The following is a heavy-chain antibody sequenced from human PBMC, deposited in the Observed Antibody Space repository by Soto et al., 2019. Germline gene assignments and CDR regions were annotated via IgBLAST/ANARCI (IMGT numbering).Heavy chain of an antibody. V-gene: IGHV5-51*01. D-gene: IGHD1-26*01. CDR2: IYPGDSDT. CDR3: ARCASSGSLDWFDP. CDR1: GYSFTNYW. J-gene: IGHJ5*02. Sequence: GESLKISCKGSGYSFTNYWVGWVRQMPGKGLEWMGIIYPGDSDTRYSPSFQGQVTISADKSITTAYLQWSSLKASDTAIYYCARCASSGSLDWFDPWGQGTLVTVSS.